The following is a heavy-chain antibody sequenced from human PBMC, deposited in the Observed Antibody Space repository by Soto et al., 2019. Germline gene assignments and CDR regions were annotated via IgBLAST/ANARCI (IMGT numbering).Heavy chain of an antibody. Sequence: VSCKASGYTFTGYYMHWVRQAPGQGLEWMGWINPNSGGTNYAQKFQGWVTMTRDTSISTAYMELSRLRSDDTAVYYCARGLYSSSSTPLDYWGQGTLVTVSS. V-gene: IGHV1-2*04. CDR2: INPNSGGT. CDR1: GYTFTGYY. J-gene: IGHJ4*02. D-gene: IGHD6-6*01. CDR3: ARGLYSSSSTPLDY.